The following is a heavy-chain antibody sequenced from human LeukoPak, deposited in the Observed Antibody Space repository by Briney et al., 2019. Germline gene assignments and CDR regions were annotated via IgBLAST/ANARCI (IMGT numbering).Heavy chain of an antibody. CDR2: ISSNGSTI. CDR3: AREGYSSGWYYSGGNNWFDP. CDR1: GFTFSDYY. Sequence: GGSLRLSCAASGFTFSDYYMSWIRQAPGKGLEWVSYISSNGSTIYYADAVKGRFTISRDNAKNSLYLQMNSLQAEDRAGYYCAREGYSSGWYYSGGNNWFDPWGQGTLVTVSS. J-gene: IGHJ5*02. V-gene: IGHV3-11*01. D-gene: IGHD6-19*01.